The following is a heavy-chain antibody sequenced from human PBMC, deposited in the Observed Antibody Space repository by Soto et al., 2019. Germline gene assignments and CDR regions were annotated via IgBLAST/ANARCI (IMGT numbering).Heavy chain of an antibody. CDR2: ISYDGRNI. J-gene: IGHJ4*02. D-gene: IGHD6-13*01. CDR1: GFAFSNYA. V-gene: IGHV3-30*09. Sequence: QVSLVESGGGVVQPGRSLRLSCAASGFAFSNYAMHWVRQAPGKGLEWVAVISYDGRNIFYAGSVKGRFAVSRGNSKSTVYLQLNSLRPEDTAVYYCARDEAARYYFDSWGQGTLVTVSS. CDR3: ARDEAARYYFDS.